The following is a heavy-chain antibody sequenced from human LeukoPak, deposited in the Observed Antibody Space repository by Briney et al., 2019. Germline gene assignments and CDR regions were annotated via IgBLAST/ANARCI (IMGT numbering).Heavy chain of an antibody. J-gene: IGHJ6*03. V-gene: IGHV1-18*01. D-gene: IGHD2-2*03. CDR1: GYTFTSYG. CDR2: ISAYNGNT. CDR3: ARDLDIVVVPAAHYYYMDV. Sequence: ASVKVSCKASGYTFTSYGISWVRQAPGQGLEWMGWISAYNGNTNYAQKLRGRVTMTTDTSTSTAYMELRSLRSDDTAVYYCARDLDIVVVPAAHYYYMDVWGKGTTVTASS.